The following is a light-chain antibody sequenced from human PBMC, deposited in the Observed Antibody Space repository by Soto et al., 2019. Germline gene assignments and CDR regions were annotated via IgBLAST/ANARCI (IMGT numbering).Light chain of an antibody. CDR2: DVN. Sequence: QSVLPQPRSVSGSPGQSVTISCSDVGGYNYVSWYQQHPGKAPKLIIYDVNKRPSGVPDRFSGSQSGNTASLTISGLQAEDEADDHCCSYAGSYTYVFGTGTKLTVL. CDR1: DVGGYNY. CDR3: CSYAGSYTYV. V-gene: IGLV2-11*01. J-gene: IGLJ1*01.